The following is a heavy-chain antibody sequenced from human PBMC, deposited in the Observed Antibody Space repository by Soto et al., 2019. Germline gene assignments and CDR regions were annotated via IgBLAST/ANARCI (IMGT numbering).Heavy chain of an antibody. J-gene: IGHJ3*02. CDR1: GYTFTGYY. CDR2: INPNSGGT. V-gene: IGHV1-2*04. D-gene: IGHD2-15*01. CDR3: ARGGDIVVVVAATLEGAFDI. Sequence: QVQLVQSGAEVKKPGASVKVSCKASGYTFTGYYMHWVRQAPGQGLEWMGWINPNSGGTNYAQKFQGWVTMTRDTSISTAYMGLSRLRSDDTAVYYCARGGDIVVVVAATLEGAFDIWGQGTMVTVSS.